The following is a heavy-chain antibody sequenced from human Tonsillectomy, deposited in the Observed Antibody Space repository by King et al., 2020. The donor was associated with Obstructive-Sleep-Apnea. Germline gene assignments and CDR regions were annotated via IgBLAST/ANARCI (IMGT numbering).Heavy chain of an antibody. CDR2: ISWNERDK. J-gene: IGHJ4*02. CDR3: AKGEWSSRSIDY. CDR1: GFSFSTRD. Sequence: VQLVESGGGVVQPGTSLRLSCAASGFSFSTRDIHWVRQAPGKGLEWVALISWNERDKYYADSVKGRFTISRDNSKNTLYLEMNGLRAEDTAAYHCAKGEWSSRSIDYWGQGTLGTVSS. V-gene: IGHV3-30*18. D-gene: IGHD6-13*01.